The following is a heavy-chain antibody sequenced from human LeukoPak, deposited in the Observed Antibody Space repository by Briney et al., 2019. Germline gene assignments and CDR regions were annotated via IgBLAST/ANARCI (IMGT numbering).Heavy chain of an antibody. CDR3: VKDRFGSFDP. V-gene: IGHV3-23*01. D-gene: IGHD5-18*01. J-gene: IGHJ5*02. Sequence: GGSLRLSCAASGFPFSDYAMTWVRQAPGKGLEWVAAISPSASHRYYADFVGGRFTISRDNSKNTLDLQMSSLRAEDTAVYYCVKDRFGSFDPWGQGALVTVSS. CDR2: ISPSASHR. CDR1: GFPFSDYA.